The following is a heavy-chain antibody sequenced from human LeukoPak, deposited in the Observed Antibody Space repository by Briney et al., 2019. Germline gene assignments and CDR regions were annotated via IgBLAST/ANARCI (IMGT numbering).Heavy chain of an antibody. CDR1: GFTFSSYW. D-gene: IGHD4-17*01. J-gene: IGHJ5*02. CDR2: INPDGSVT. CDR3: TRNFDYGDYL. Sequence: PGGSLRLSCVASGFTFSSYWMHWVRQDPGKGLVWVSRINPDGSVTGYADSVKGRFTVSRDNAKNTLYLQMNSLRAKDTAIYYCTRNFDYGDYLWGQGTLVTVYS. V-gene: IGHV3-74*01.